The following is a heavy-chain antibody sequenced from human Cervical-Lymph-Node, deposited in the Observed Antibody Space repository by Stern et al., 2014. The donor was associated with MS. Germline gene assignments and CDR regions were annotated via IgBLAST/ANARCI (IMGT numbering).Heavy chain of an antibody. CDR3: ARAKGSYCGGDCPPFYYFDY. CDR1: GGTFSSYA. CDR2: VIPLFGTA. D-gene: IGHD2-21*02. V-gene: IGHV1-69*01. Sequence: VQLVQSGAAVKKPGSSVKVSCKASGGTFSSYAISWGRQAPGQGLEWMGGVIPLFGTANYAQKFQGRVTITADESTSTAYMELSSLRSEDTAVYYCARAKGSYCGGDCPPFYYFDYWGQGTLVTVSS. J-gene: IGHJ4*02.